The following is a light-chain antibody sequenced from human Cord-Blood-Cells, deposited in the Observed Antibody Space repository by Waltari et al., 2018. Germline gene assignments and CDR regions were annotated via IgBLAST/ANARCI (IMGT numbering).Light chain of an antibody. J-gene: IGLJ1*01. CDR1: SSDVGGYNY. Sequence: QSALTQPASVSGSPGQSITISCTGTSSDVGGYNYVSWYQQHPGKSPKLMIYDVSNRPSGVSNRFSGSQSGNTASLTISGLQAEDEADYYCSSYTSSSTLGFGTGTKVTVL. CDR3: SSYTSSSTLG. CDR2: DVS. V-gene: IGLV2-14*03.